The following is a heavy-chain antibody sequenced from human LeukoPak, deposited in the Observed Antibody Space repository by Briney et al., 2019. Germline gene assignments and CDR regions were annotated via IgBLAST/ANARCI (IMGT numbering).Heavy chain of an antibody. CDR2: ISSSSSYT. V-gene: IGHV3-11*06. CDR3: ARDRWFGELPLDY. J-gene: IGHJ4*02. Sequence: GGSLRLSCAASGFTFSDYYMSWIRQAPGKGLEWVSYISSSSSYTNYADSEKGRFTISRDNAKNSLYLQMNSLRAEDTAVYYCARDRWFGELPLDYWGQGTLVTVSS. CDR1: GFTFSDYY. D-gene: IGHD3-10*01.